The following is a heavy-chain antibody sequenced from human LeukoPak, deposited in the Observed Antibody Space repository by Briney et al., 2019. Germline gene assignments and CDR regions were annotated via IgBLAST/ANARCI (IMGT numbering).Heavy chain of an antibody. J-gene: IGHJ4*02. CDR3: ARDSHVVMYYDFWSGPRSSGY. D-gene: IGHD3-3*01. V-gene: IGHV3-23*01. CDR2: ISGSGGST. Sequence: GGSLRLSCAASGFTFSSYAMSWVRQAPGKGLEWVSAISGSGGSTYYADSVKGRFTISRDNSKNTLYLQMNSLRAEDTAVYYCARDSHVVMYYDFWSGPRSSGYWGQGTLVTVSS. CDR1: GFTFSSYA.